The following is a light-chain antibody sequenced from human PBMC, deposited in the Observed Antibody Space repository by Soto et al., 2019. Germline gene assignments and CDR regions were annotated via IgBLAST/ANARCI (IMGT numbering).Light chain of an antibody. Sequence: QLVLTQPPSASASLGASVTLTCTLSSGYSNYKVVWYQQRPGKGPRFVMRVGTGGIVGSKGDGSPDRFSVLGSGLNRYLTIKNIQEEDESDYHCGADHGCGSNFVYVFGTGTKVTVL. V-gene: IGLV9-49*01. CDR3: GADHGCGSNFVYV. J-gene: IGLJ1*01. CDR2: VGTGGIVG. CDR1: SGYSNYK.